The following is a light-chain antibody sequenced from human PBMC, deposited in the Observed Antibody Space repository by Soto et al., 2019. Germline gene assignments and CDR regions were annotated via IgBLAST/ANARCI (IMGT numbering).Light chain of an antibody. J-gene: IGKJ3*01. CDR2: AAS. Sequence: IVLTQSPGTLSLSPGERPPLSCRASQSVSVNSLAWYQQKGGLAPRLLISAASTRATGVPDRLSGTGSETDFALTIIRLETDDSAVYYCQQYCGSPFTFGPGTKVYIK. CDR3: QQYCGSPFT. V-gene: IGKV3-20*01. CDR1: QSVSVNS.